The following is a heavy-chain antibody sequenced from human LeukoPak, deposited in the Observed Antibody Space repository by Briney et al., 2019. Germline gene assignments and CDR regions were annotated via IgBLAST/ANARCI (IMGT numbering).Heavy chain of an antibody. CDR2: IYYSGST. Sequence: SETLPLTCTVSGGSISSYFWSWIWQPPGKGLEWIGHIYYSGSTNYNPSLKSRVTVSVDTSKNQFSLKLSSVTAADTAVYYCARGAGNYYFYGMDVWGQGTTVTVSS. CDR3: ARGAGNYYFYGMDV. CDR1: GGSISSYF. V-gene: IGHV4-59*01. J-gene: IGHJ6*02.